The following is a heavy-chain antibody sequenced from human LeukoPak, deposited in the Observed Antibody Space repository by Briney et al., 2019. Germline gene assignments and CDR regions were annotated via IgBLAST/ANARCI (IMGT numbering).Heavy chain of an antibody. Sequence: SETLSLTCAVYGGSFSGYYWSWIRQPPGKGLEWIGEINHSGSTNYNPSLKSRVTISVDTSENQFSLKLSSVTAADTAVYYCARAAGYCSGGSCYFGYWGQGTLVTVSS. CDR2: INHSGST. CDR1: GGSFSGYY. CDR3: ARAAGYCSGGSCYFGY. J-gene: IGHJ4*02. D-gene: IGHD2-15*01. V-gene: IGHV4-34*01.